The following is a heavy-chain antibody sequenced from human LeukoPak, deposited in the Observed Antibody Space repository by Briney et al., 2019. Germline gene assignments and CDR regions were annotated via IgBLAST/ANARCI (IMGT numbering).Heavy chain of an antibody. J-gene: IGHJ3*02. CDR3: AKDPIVFNSGNYYLGTFDI. V-gene: IGHV3-23*01. CDR2: ISRGGGR. CDR1: GFTFSSYA. Sequence: GESLRLSCAASGFTFSSYAMSWVRQAPGKGPEWVSAISRGGGRYYRDSVKGRFTISRDNHKNTLYLQMNSLRAEDTAVYYCAKDPIVFNSGNYYLGTFDIWGQGTMVTVSS. D-gene: IGHD1-26*01.